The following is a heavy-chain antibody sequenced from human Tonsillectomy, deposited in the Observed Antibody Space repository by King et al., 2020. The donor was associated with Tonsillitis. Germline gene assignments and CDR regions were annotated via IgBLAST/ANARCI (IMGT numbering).Heavy chain of an antibody. CDR1: GGSISSANYY. Sequence: QLQESGPGLVKPSQTLSLTCTVSGGSISSANYYWSWIRQPAGKGLEWIGRIHTSGSTDYNPSLKRRITMSVDTPKNQFSLKMSSVTAADTAVYYCARDYPASGTKFDPWGQGTLVTVSS. CDR3: ARDYPASGTKFDP. V-gene: IGHV4-61*02. J-gene: IGHJ5*02. CDR2: IHTSGST. D-gene: IGHD6-13*01.